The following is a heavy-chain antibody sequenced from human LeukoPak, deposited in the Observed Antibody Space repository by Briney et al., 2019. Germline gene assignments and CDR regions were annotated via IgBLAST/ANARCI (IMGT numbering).Heavy chain of an antibody. V-gene: IGHV4-59*08. CDR1: GGSISNNY. Sequence: SETLSLTCTVSGGSISNNYWSWVRQSPGKGLEWIGYIYYKGNTDYNPSLKSRVTISVDTSKNQFSLKLSSVTAADTAVYYCARVPLNWAYDYWGQGTLVTVSS. D-gene: IGHD7-27*01. J-gene: IGHJ4*02. CDR3: ARVPLNWAYDY. CDR2: IYYKGNT.